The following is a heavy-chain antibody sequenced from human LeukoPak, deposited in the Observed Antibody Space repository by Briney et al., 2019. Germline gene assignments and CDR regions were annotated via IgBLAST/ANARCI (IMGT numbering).Heavy chain of an antibody. CDR3: ARDPNGDYIGAFDM. V-gene: IGHV3-23*01. CDR2: IRGGGGSA. Sequence: GGSLRLSCTAPGFTFSAYAMMWVRQDPGKGPEWVSAIRGGGGSALYADSVKGRFTISRDNSKYTLFLQMNSLRAEDTAVYYCARDPNGDYIGAFDMWGPGTMVTVSS. D-gene: IGHD4-17*01. J-gene: IGHJ3*02. CDR1: GFTFSAYA.